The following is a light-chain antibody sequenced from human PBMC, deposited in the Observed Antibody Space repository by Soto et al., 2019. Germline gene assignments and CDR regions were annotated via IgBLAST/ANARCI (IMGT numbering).Light chain of an antibody. CDR3: LQDYNYPRT. CDR2: AAS. CDR1: QAIRSD. J-gene: IGKJ1*01. V-gene: IGKV1-6*01. Sequence: IQMTQSPSSLSASVGDRVTITCRASQAIRSDLGWYQMKPGKVPKLLIYAASNLQSGVPSRFIGRGYGTDFTLTISSLQPEDFATYYCLQDYNYPRTFGQGTKVDIK.